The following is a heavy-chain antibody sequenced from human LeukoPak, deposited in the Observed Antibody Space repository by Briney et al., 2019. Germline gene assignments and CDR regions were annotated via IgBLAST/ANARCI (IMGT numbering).Heavy chain of an antibody. CDR2: IYYSGST. Sequence: PSETLSLTCTVSGGSISSYYWSWIRRPPGKGLEWIGYIYYSGSTNYNPSLKSRVTISVDTSKNQFSLKLSSVTAADTPVYYCARQTYYYDSSGYYPFDYWGQGTLVTVSS. J-gene: IGHJ4*02. CDR3: ARQTYYYDSSGYYPFDY. V-gene: IGHV4-59*01. CDR1: GGSISSYY. D-gene: IGHD3-22*01.